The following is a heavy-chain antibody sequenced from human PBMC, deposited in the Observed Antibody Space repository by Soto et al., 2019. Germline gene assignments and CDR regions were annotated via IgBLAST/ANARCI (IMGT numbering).Heavy chain of an antibody. CDR1: GGSFSGYY. CDR2: INHSGST. V-gene: IGHV4-34*01. Sequence: QVQLQQWGAGLLKPSETLSLTCAVYGGSFSGYYWSWIRQPPGKGLEWIGEINHSGSTNYNPSLKSRVTISVDTSKNQFSLKLSSVTAADTAVYYCARGRTHVLSWFDPWGQGTLVTGSS. CDR3: ARGRTHVLSWFDP. D-gene: IGHD3-10*01. J-gene: IGHJ5*02.